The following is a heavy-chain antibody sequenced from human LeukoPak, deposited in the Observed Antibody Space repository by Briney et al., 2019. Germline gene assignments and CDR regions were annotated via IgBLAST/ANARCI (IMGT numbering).Heavy chain of an antibody. CDR3: ARVSTVGYYYYGMDV. J-gene: IGHJ6*02. V-gene: IGHV3-66*02. D-gene: IGHD4-23*01. CDR1: GFTVSSNY. Sequence: PGGSLRLSCAASGFTVSSNYMSWVRQAPGKGLEWVSVIYSGGSTYYADPVKGRFTISRDNSKNTLYLQMNSLRAEDTAVYYCARVSTVGYYYYGMDVWGQGTTVTVSS. CDR2: IYSGGST.